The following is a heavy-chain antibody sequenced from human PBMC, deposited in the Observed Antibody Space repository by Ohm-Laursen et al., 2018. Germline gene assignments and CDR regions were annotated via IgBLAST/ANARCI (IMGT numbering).Heavy chain of an antibody. CDR1: GASISSHF. Sequence: TLSLTCEVSGASISSHFWTWIRQSPGKGLEWIGEINHDGNVNYNPSLQSRLSISIDTSKNQFSLRLTSVTAADTAVYYCARAEAFSAYDSYAFDIWGQGTMVTVSS. CDR3: ARAEAFSAYDSYAFDI. D-gene: IGHD5-12*01. J-gene: IGHJ3*02. CDR2: INHDGNV. V-gene: IGHV4-34*01.